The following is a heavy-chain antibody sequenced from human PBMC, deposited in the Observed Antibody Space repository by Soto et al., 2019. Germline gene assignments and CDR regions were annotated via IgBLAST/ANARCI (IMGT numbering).Heavy chain of an antibody. D-gene: IGHD2-8*01. CDR2: IYYSGST. V-gene: IGHV4-31*03. J-gene: IGHJ6*04. CDR3: ARVISRDIVLMDV. CDR1: GGSISSGGYY. Sequence: SETLSLTCTFSGGSISSGGYYWSWIRQHPGKGLEWIGYIYYSGSTYYNPSLKSRVTISVDTSKNQFSLKLSSVTAADTAVYYCARVISRDIVLMDVWGKGTTVTVSS.